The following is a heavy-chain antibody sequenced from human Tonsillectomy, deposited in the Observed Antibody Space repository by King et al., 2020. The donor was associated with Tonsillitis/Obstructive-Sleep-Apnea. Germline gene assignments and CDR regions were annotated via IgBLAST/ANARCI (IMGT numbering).Heavy chain of an antibody. D-gene: IGHD4-23*01. CDR1: GFTFSSYS. CDR2: ISSSSSTI. CDR3: AISDDYGGNRNQY. V-gene: IGHV3-48*02. Sequence: VQLVESGGGLVQPGGSLRLSCAASGFTFSSYSMNWVRQAPGKGLEWVSYISSSSSTIYYADSVKGRFTIYRDNAKNSLYLQMNSLGDEDTAVYYCAISDDYGGNRNQYWGQGTLVTVSS. J-gene: IGHJ4*02.